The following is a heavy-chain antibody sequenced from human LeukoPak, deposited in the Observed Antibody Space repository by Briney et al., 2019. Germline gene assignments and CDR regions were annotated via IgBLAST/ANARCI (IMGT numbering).Heavy chain of an antibody. CDR1: GFTFSSYA. V-gene: IGHV3-7*01. J-gene: IGHJ4*02. CDR3: ARDGSSSPRV. CDR2: IKQDGSEK. Sequence: GGSLTLSCAASGFTFSSYAMSWVRQAPGKGLEWVANIKQDGSEKYYVDSVKGRFTISRDNAKNSLYLQMNSLRAEDTAVYYCARDGSSSPRVGGQGTLVTVSS. D-gene: IGHD6-13*01.